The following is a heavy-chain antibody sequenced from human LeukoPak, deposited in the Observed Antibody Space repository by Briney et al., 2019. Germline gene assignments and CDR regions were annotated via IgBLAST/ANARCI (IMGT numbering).Heavy chain of an antibody. CDR1: GFTFSSYG. CDR2: IRQDGSQK. J-gene: IGHJ3*01. Sequence: GGSLRLSCAASGFTFSSYGMHWVRQAPGKGLEWVATIRQDGSQKYYVDSVKGRFTISRDNAKNSLYLQMNSLRGEDTAVYYCARESEHSVSQVDFDLWGQGTMVTVSS. CDR3: ARESEHSVSQVDFDL. D-gene: IGHD2-15*01. V-gene: IGHV3-7*01.